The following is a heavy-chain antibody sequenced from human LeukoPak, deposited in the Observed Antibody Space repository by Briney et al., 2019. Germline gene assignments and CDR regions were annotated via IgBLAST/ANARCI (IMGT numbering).Heavy chain of an antibody. D-gene: IGHD1-26*01. CDR2: IRYDGSNK. Sequence: GGSLRLSCTASGFTFSSHGMHWVPQAPGKGLEWVAFIRYDGSNKYYADSVKGRFTISRDNSKNTLYLQMNSLRAEDTAVYYCAKEPYKGSYYYFDYWGQGTLVTVSS. V-gene: IGHV3-30*02. CDR1: GFTFSSHG. J-gene: IGHJ4*02. CDR3: AKEPYKGSYYYFDY.